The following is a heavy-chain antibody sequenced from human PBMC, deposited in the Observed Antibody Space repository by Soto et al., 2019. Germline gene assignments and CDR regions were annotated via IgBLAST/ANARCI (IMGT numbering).Heavy chain of an antibody. D-gene: IGHD6-13*01. CDR2: IIPIFGTA. Sequence: QVQLVQSGAEVKKPGSSVKVSCKASGGTFSSYAISWVRQAPGQGLEWMGGIIPIFGTANYAQKFQGRVTITADESTSTAYMELSSLRSEDTAVYYCARVPSPFSSSWYRLWFDPWGQGTLVTVSS. V-gene: IGHV1-69*12. J-gene: IGHJ5*02. CDR3: ARVPSPFSSSWYRLWFDP. CDR1: GGTFSSYA.